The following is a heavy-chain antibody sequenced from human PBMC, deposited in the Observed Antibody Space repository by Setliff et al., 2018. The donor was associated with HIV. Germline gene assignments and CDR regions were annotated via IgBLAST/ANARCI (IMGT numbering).Heavy chain of an antibody. CDR1: GLTFSNYW. CDR2: LNSDGRST. V-gene: IGHV3-74*01. Sequence: PGESLKISCVASGLTFSNYWMHWVRQAPGKGLVWVSRLNSDGRSTTYADSVKGRFTIPRDNARNTVFLQMNSLRAEDSAVYYCAREIRAGDYPPYNYYFYMDVWGKGTTVTVSS. D-gene: IGHD4-17*01. CDR3: AREIRAGDYPPYNYYFYMDV. J-gene: IGHJ6*03.